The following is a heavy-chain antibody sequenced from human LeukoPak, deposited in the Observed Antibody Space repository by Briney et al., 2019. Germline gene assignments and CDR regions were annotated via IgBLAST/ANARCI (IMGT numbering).Heavy chain of an antibody. V-gene: IGHV4-59*02. CDR2: IYYSGST. CDR3: AREGYYDSSGYYTHDAFDI. CDR1: GGSVGSYY. J-gene: IGHJ3*02. Sequence: PSETLSLTCTVSGGSVGSYYWSWIRQPPGKGLEWIGYIYYSGSTNYNPSLKSRVTMSEDTSKNQFSLKLSSVTAADTAVYYCAREGYYDSSGYYTHDAFDIWGQGTMVTVSS. D-gene: IGHD3-22*01.